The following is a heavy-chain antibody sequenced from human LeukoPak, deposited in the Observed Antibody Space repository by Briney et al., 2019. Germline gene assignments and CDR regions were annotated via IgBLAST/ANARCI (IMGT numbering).Heavy chain of an antibody. J-gene: IGHJ3*01. V-gene: IGHV4-4*07. CDR3: ARGYDIYCTGMRCYGAFDL. Sequence: PSQTLSLTCTVSGGSISSYYWSWIRQPAGRGLEWIGRIYTSGSTNYNSSLKSRVTMSVDTSKNQFSPKLSSVTAADTAVYYCARGYDIYCTGMRCYGAFDLWGRGTTVIVSS. D-gene: IGHD2-8*02. CDR2: IYTSGST. CDR1: GGSISSYY.